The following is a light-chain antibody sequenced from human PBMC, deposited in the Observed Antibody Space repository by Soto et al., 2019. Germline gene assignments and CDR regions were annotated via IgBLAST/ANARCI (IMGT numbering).Light chain of an antibody. J-gene: IGKJ1*01. CDR3: QQYNNWWT. CDR2: VAS. CDR1: QRVSSN. V-gene: IGKV3-15*01. Sequence: EIVMTQSPATLSVSPGERATLSCRASQRVSSNLAWYQQKPGQAPRLLIYVASTRATGIPARFSGSGSGTEFTLTISSLQSEDFAVYYCQQYNNWWTFGQGTKVEIK.